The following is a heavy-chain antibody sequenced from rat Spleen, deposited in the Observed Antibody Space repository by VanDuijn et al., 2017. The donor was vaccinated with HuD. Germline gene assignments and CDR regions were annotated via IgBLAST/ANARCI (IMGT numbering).Heavy chain of an antibody. Sequence: EVQLVESGGGLVQPGRSMKLSCAASGFTFSNFVMAWVRQAPTKGLEWVASISSGGGGTYYPDSVKGRFTISRDNAKSTLYLQMDSLRSEDTASYYCATQDYDGTYYYGWFAYWGQGTLVTVSS. CDR3: ATQDYDGTYYYGWFAY. J-gene: IGHJ3*01. CDR1: GFTFSNFV. D-gene: IGHD1-12*02. CDR2: ISSGGGGT. V-gene: IGHV5-25*01.